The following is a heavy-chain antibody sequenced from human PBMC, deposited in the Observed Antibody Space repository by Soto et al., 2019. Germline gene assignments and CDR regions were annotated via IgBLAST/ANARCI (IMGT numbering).Heavy chain of an antibody. CDR2: INHSGST. CDR1: GGSFSGYY. CDR3: GRGGLLWFGELLKKSYYYGMDV. J-gene: IGHJ6*02. Sequence: SETLSLTCAVYGGSFSGYYWSWIRQPPGKGLEWFGEINHSGSTNYNPSLKSRVTISVDTSKNQFSLKLSSVTAADTAVYYCGRGGLLWFGELLKKSYYYGMDVWGQGTTVT. D-gene: IGHD3-10*01. V-gene: IGHV4-34*01.